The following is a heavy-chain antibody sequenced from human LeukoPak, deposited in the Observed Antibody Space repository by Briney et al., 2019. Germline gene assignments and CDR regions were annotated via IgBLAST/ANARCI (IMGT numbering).Heavy chain of an antibody. Sequence: GGSLRLSCAASGFTFSDYYMSWIRQAPGKGLEWVSYISSSGSTIYYADSVKGRFTISRDNSKNTLYLQMNSLRAEDTAVYYCAKDSRRNSGSYVFDYWGQGTLVTVSS. D-gene: IGHD1-26*01. CDR3: AKDSRRNSGSYVFDY. J-gene: IGHJ4*02. CDR2: ISSSGSTI. CDR1: GFTFSDYY. V-gene: IGHV3-11*04.